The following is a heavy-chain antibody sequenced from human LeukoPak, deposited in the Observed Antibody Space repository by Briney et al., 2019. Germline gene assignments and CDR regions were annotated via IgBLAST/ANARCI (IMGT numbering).Heavy chain of an antibody. Sequence: SETLSLTCAVSGGSISSSNWWSWVRQPPGKGLEWIGEIYHSGSTNYNPSLKSRVTISVDKSKNQFSLKLSSVTAAGTAVYYCARESGGAVAGTWGYWGQGTLVTVSS. V-gene: IGHV4-4*02. D-gene: IGHD6-19*01. CDR1: GGSISSSNW. CDR3: ARESGGAVAGTWGY. CDR2: IYHSGST. J-gene: IGHJ4*02.